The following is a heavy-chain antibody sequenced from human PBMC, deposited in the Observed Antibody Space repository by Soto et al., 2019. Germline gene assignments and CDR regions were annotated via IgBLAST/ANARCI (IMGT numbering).Heavy chain of an antibody. D-gene: IGHD3-22*01. J-gene: IGHJ4*02. CDR3: AKTYYYDSRGYYPGPNDY. CDR2: ISAYNGNT. Sequence: ASVKVSCKASGYTFTSYGISWVRQAPGQGLEWMGWISAYNGNTNYAQKLQGRVTMTTDTSTSTAYMELRSLRSDDTAVYYCAKTYYYDSRGYYPGPNDYWSQGTLVTVSS. V-gene: IGHV1-18*01. CDR1: GYTFTSYG.